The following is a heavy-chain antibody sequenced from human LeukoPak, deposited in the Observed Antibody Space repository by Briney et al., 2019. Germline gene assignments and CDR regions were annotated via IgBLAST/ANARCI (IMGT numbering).Heavy chain of an antibody. D-gene: IGHD2-2*01. CDR1: GFTVSSKY. CDR2: IFSGNNA. V-gene: IGHV3-53*01. Sequence: GGSLRLSCAASGFTVSSKYMGWARQAPGKGLEWVSIIFSGNNAYCVDSVKGRFTISRDNSKNTVYLQMNSLRAEDTAVYYCARDFGLGYCDSTSCYGWFDPWGQGTLVTVSS. CDR3: ARDFGLGYCDSTSCYGWFDP. J-gene: IGHJ5*02.